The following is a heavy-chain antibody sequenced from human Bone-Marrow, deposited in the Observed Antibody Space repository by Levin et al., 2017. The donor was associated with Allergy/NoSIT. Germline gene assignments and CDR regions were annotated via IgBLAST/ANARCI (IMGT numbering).Heavy chain of an antibody. CDR1: GYTFTDFG. CDR2: LNTYNGNT. D-gene: IGHD4-17*01. J-gene: IGHJ4*02. V-gene: IGHV1-18*01. Sequence: GESLKISCKASGYTFTDFGIKWVRQAPGHGLEWMGWLNTYNGNTNYVPKLRGRVTMTTDTSTSTAYMELINLRSDDTAVYFCARAAHGDYGDYWGQGTLVTVSS. CDR3: ARAAHGDYGDY.